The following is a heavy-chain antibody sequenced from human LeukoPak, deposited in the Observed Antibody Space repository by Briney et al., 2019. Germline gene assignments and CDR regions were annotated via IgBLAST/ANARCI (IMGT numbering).Heavy chain of an antibody. V-gene: IGHV1-2*02. CDR2: INPNTGGT. D-gene: IGHD3-3*01. Sequence: ASVKVSCKASGYTFSAFYKHWVRQAPGQGLEWVGWINPNTGGTTYAQKFQGRVTMTRDTSISTAHMELSSLRSDDTAVYYCARGLLSGVPPEYYAMDVWGQGTTVTVSS. CDR1: GYTFSAFY. CDR3: ARGLLSGVPPEYYAMDV. J-gene: IGHJ6*02.